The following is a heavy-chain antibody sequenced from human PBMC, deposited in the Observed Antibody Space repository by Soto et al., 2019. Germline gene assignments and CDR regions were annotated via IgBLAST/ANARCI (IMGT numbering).Heavy chain of an antibody. J-gene: IGHJ6*02. V-gene: IGHV4-34*01. CDR3: ARGNFYYGMDV. Sequence: SETLSLTCAVYGGSFSGNYWSWVRQPPGKGLEWIGEFSDSGSTNYNPSLKSRVTISEDMSKSQFSLKLSSVTAADTAVYYCARGNFYYGMDVWGQGTTVTVSS. CDR2: FSDSGST. CDR1: GGSFSGNY.